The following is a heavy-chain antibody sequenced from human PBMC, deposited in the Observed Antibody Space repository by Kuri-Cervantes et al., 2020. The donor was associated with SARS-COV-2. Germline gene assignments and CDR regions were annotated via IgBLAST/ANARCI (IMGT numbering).Heavy chain of an antibody. CDR3: ARRPRSGYLASYCYYGMDV. V-gene: IGHV4-39*01. CDR2: SFYSGST. Sequence: SETLSLTCTVSGGSITSDYLWGWIRQPPGKGLEWIGNSFYSGSTFYNPSLKSRVTISVDTSKNQFSLELSSVTAADTAVYYCARRPRSGYLASYCYYGMDVWGQGTTVTVSS. CDR1: GGSITSDYL. D-gene: IGHD3-22*01. J-gene: IGHJ6*02.